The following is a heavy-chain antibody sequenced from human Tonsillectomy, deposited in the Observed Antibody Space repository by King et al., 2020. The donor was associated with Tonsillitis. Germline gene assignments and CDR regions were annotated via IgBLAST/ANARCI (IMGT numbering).Heavy chain of an antibody. CDR3: ARRRLSSFSDAFDI. CDR2: VYYTGST. CDR1: GASISGFY. V-gene: IGHV4-59*08. J-gene: IGHJ3*02. Sequence: QLQESGPGLVKPSETLSLTCTISGASISGFYWSWIRQPPGKGLEWIGYVYYTGSTNYSPSLGSRVTISVATSQNQFSLKLRSVTAADTAVDYCARRRLSSFSDAFDIWGQGTMVTVS. D-gene: IGHD2-21*02.